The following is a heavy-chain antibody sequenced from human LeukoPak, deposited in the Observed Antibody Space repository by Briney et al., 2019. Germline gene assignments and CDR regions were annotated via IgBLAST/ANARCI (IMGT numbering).Heavy chain of an antibody. CDR1: GYSISSGYY. CDR2: INHSGST. V-gene: IGHV4-38-2*02. J-gene: IGHJ4*02. D-gene: IGHD3-3*01. Sequence: SETLSLTCTVSGYSISSGYYWGWIRLPPGKGLEWIGSINHSGSTYYNPSLKSRVTISVDTSKNQFSLKLSSVTAADTAVYYCARAYFWSGPPPIDYWGQGTLVTVSS. CDR3: ARAYFWSGPPPIDY.